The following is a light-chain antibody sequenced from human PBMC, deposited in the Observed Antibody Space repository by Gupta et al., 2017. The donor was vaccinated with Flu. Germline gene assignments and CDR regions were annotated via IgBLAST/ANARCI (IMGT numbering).Light chain of an antibody. Sequence: HSALSQPASVSGSPGQSITISCTGTSGDVGGYNYVSWYQQHPGRAPKLIIYEVSNRPSGVSHRFFGSKSANTASLTISGLQGEDEADYYCSSYTSSNTYVFGTGTKVTVL. CDR3: SSYTSSNTYV. CDR2: EVS. V-gene: IGLV2-14*01. J-gene: IGLJ1*01. CDR1: SGDVGGYNY.